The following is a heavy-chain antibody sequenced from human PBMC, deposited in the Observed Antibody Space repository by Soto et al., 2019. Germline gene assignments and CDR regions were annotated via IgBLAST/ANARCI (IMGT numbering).Heavy chain of an antibody. Sequence: QVQLVESGGGVVQPGRSLRLSCAASGFTFSSYGIHWVRQAPGKGLEWVAVISYDGSNKYYADSVNGRFTISRDNSKNTLYLQMNSLRPEDTAVYYCAKGLELLFGWYFDLWGRGTLVTVSS. D-gene: IGHD1-7*01. CDR1: GFTFSSYG. J-gene: IGHJ2*01. CDR3: AKGLELLFGWYFDL. CDR2: ISYDGSNK. V-gene: IGHV3-30*18.